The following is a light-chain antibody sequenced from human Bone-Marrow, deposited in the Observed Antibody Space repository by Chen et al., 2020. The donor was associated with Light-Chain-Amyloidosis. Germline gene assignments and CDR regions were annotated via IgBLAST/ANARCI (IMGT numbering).Light chain of an antibody. CDR2: GAS. J-gene: IGKJ1*01. Sequence: EIVMTQSPATLSVSPGERATLSCRASQSVSSSLAWYQQKPGQAPRLLIYGASTRATGIPAGFSGSGSGTEFTLTISSLQSEDFAVYYCQQYNNWPPWTFGQGTKVEIK. V-gene: IGKV3-15*01. CDR1: QSVSSS. CDR3: QQYNNWPPWT.